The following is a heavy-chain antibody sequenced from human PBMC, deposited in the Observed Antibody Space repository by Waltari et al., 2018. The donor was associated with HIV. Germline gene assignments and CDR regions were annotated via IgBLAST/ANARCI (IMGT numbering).Heavy chain of an antibody. Sequence: VQLVQSGAEVKKPGASVKVSCKASGYTFTGYYMHWVRQASVQGREWMGWINPNSGGTNYAQKFHGRVTITRDTAISTADMELSRVKSDDTAGYDCARRSSGGKEVWGQGTTVTVSS. D-gene: IGHD6-13*01. CDR1: GYTFTGYY. CDR3: ARRSSGGKEV. V-gene: IGHV1-2*02. CDR2: INPNSGGT. J-gene: IGHJ6*02.